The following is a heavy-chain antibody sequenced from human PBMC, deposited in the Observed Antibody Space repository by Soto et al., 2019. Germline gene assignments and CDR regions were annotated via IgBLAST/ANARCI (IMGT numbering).Heavy chain of an antibody. CDR3: AREGIAADVGDYYYYMDV. V-gene: IGHV1-2*04. Sequence: GASVKVSCKASGYTFTGYYMHWVRQAPGQGLEWMGWINPNSGGTNYAQKFQGWVTMTRDTSISTAYMELSRLRSDDTAVYYCAREGIAADVGDYYYYMDVWGKGTTVTVSS. D-gene: IGHD6-13*01. J-gene: IGHJ6*03. CDR2: INPNSGGT. CDR1: GYTFTGYY.